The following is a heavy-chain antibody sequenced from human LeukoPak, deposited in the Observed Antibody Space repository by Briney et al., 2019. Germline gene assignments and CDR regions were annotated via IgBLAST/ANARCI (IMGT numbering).Heavy chain of an antibody. CDR1: GFSLSTSRVC. J-gene: IGHJ4*02. CDR3: ALALCGYSYGYDY. D-gene: IGHD5-18*01. Sequence: ESGPSLAKPTQTLTLTCTFTGFSLSTSRVCVSWIRQPPGKALEWLARLAWDDDKYYSTSLKTRLTISKDTSKNQVALTMTNMDPVDTATYYCALALCGYSYGYDYWGQGTLVTVSS. CDR2: LAWDDDK. V-gene: IGHV2-70*11.